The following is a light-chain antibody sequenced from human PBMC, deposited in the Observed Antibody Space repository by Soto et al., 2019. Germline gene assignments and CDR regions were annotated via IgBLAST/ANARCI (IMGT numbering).Light chain of an antibody. Sequence: EIVLTQSPGILSLSPGERATLSCRASQSVSSSYLAWYQQKPGQAPRLLIYGASSRATGIPDRFSGSGSGTDFTLTISRLEPEDFAVYYCRQYGSAPGLTFGPGTKVDIK. CDR2: GAS. CDR1: QSVSSSY. V-gene: IGKV3-20*01. CDR3: RQYGSAPGLT. J-gene: IGKJ3*01.